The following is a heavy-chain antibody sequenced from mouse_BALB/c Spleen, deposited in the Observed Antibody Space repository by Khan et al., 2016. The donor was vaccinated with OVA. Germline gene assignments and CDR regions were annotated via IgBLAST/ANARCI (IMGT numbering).Heavy chain of an antibody. D-gene: IGHD4-1*01. J-gene: IGHJ3*01. Sequence: VQLKESGGDLVKPGGSLKLSCAASGFTFRSYSMSWVRQTPDKRLEWVASISSVGDYTYYLDSVKGRFTISRDNAKNTLYLQMSELKSKDTAMYYSANHLTGSFAYWGQGTLVTVSA. CDR2: ISSVGDYT. CDR1: GFTFRSYS. CDR3: ANHLTGSFAY. V-gene: IGHV5-6*01.